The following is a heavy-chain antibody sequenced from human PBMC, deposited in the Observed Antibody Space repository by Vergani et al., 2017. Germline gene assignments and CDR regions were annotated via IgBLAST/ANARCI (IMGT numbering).Heavy chain of an antibody. Sequence: QVQLQESGPGLVKPSQTLSLTCTVSGGSISSGGYYWSWIRQHPGKGLEWIGYIYYSGSTYYNPSLKSGVTRSVDTSKNQFSLKLSSVTAADTAVYCCARAFDCYYYYMDGWGKGTTVTVSS. CDR2: IYYSGST. J-gene: IGHJ6*03. V-gene: IGHV4-31*03. D-gene: IGHD3-3*01. CDR3: ARAFDCYYYYMDG. CDR1: GGSISSGGYY.